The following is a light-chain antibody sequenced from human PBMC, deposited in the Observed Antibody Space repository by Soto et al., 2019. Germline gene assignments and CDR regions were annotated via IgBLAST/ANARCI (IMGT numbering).Light chain of an antibody. CDR2: GAS. Sequence: EIVMTQSPATLSVSPGERATLSCRASQSVRSNLAWYQQKPGQAPRLLIYGASTRPTGIPARFSGSGSGTEFTLTISSLQSEDFAVYYCQHSNILPRTFGQGTKVEIK. J-gene: IGKJ1*01. CDR1: QSVRSN. CDR3: QHSNILPRT. V-gene: IGKV3-15*01.